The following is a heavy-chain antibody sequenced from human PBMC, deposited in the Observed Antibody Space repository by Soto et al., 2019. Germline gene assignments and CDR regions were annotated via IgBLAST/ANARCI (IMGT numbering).Heavy chain of an antibody. CDR1: GYTFTGYY. D-gene: IGHD1-1*01. Sequence: ASVKVSCKASGYTFTGYYMHWVRQAPGQGLEWMGWINPNSGCTNYAQKFQGRVTMTRDTSISTAYMELSRLRSDDTAVYYCARSLYNEKGFDYWGQGTLVTVSS. V-gene: IGHV1-2*02. J-gene: IGHJ4*02. CDR2: INPNSGCT. CDR3: ARSLYNEKGFDY.